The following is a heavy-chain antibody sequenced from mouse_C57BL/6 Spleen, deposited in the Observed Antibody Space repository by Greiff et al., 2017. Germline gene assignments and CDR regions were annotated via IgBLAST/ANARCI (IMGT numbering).Heavy chain of an antibody. CDR1: GYTFTSYG. D-gene: IGHD3-3*01. Sequence: QVHVKQSGAELARPGASVKLSCKASGYTFTSYGISWVKQRTGQGLEWIGEIDPRSGNTYYNEKFKGKATLSADKSSSTAYMELRSLTSEDSAVYFGARSDSRSACYALDYWGQGTSVTVSS. V-gene: IGHV1-81*01. CDR2: IDPRSGNT. J-gene: IGHJ4*01. CDR3: ARSDSRSACYALDY.